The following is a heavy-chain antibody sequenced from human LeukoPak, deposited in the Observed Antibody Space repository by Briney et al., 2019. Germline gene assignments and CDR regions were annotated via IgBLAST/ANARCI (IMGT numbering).Heavy chain of an antibody. CDR1: GFTFSSYS. J-gene: IGHJ4*02. D-gene: IGHD7-27*01. CDR2: ISSSSSYI. V-gene: IGHV3-21*01. CDR3: AREAGGWGADY. Sequence: GGSLRLSCAASGFTFSSYSMNWVRQAPGKGLEWVSSISSSSSYIYYADSVKGRFTISRDNAKNSLYLQMSSLRAEDTAVYYCAREAGGWGADYWGQGTLVTVSS.